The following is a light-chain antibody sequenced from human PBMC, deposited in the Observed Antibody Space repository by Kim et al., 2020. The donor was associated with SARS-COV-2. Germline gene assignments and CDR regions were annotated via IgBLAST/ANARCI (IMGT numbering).Light chain of an antibody. V-gene: IGKV3-15*01. CDR3: QQYHIWPPQLT. J-gene: IGKJ4*01. CDR1: QSVSVN. CDR2: SAS. Sequence: SPGESVTLSCRASQSVSVNLAWYQQKPGQAPRLLIYSASTRASGVPARFSGSGSGTEFTLTISSLQSEDFAVYYCQQYHIWPPQLTFGGGTKLEI.